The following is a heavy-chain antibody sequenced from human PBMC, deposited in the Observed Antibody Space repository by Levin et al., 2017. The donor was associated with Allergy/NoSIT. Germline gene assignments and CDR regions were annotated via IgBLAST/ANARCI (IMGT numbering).Heavy chain of an antibody. CDR2: IYYSGST. J-gene: IGHJ5*02. CDR1: GGSISSGDYY. D-gene: IGHD4-23*01. Sequence: PSETLSLTCTVSGGSISSGDYYWSWIRQPPGKGLEWIGYIYYSGSTYYNPSLKSRVTISVDTSKNQFSLKLSSVTAADTAVYYCARQRRFYGGDWFDPWGQGTLVTVSS. V-gene: IGHV4-30-4*01. CDR3: ARQRRFYGGDWFDP.